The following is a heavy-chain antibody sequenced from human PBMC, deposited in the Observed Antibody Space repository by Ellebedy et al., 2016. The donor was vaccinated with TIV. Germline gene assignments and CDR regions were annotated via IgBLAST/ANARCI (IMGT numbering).Heavy chain of an antibody. D-gene: IGHD3-10*01. CDR3: ARGYGSGSYYFYYYYYYGMDV. J-gene: IGHJ6*02. CDR2: INHSGST. V-gene: IGHV4-34*01. Sequence: SETLSLXXAVYGGSFSGYYWSWIRQPPGKGLEWIGEINHSGSTNYNPSLKSRVTISVDTSKNQFSLKLSSVTAADTAVYYCARGYGSGSYYFYYYYYYGMDVWGQGTTVTVSS. CDR1: GGSFSGYY.